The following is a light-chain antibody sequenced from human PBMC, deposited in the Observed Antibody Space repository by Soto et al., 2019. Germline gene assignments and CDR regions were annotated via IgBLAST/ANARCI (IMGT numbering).Light chain of an antibody. CDR3: MQALQNPSIT. J-gene: IGKJ5*01. CDR1: QSLLHRNGYNY. Sequence: DIVMTQSPLSLPVTPGEPASISCRSSQSLLHRNGYNYLDWNLQKPGQSPQLLIYLGSSRASGVPDRFSGSGSGTDFTLKISRVEAEDVGVYYCMQALQNPSITFGQGTRLEIK. V-gene: IGKV2-28*01. CDR2: LGS.